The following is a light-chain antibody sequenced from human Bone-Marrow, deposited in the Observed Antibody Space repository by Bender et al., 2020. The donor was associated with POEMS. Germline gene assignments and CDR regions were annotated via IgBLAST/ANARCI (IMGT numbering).Light chain of an antibody. CDR2: DVT. CDR3: SSYTGNGLI. J-gene: IGLJ2*01. Sequence: QSALTQPASVSGSPGQSITISCTGTNTDLGGYNSVSWYQHHPGKAPKLLIYDVTHRPSGVSTRFSGSQSGNTASLTISGLQAEDEADYCCSSYTGNGLIFGAGTKLTVL. V-gene: IGLV2-14*03. CDR1: NTDLGGYNS.